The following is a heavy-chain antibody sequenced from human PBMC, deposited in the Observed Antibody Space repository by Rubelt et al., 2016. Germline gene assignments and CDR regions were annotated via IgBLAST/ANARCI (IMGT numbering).Heavy chain of an antibody. D-gene: IGHD3-16*02. CDR2: IYYSGST. CDR1: GGSISSYY. J-gene: IGHJ4*02. Sequence: QVQLQESGPGLVKPSETLSLTCTVSGGSISSYYWSWIRQPPGKGLEWIGYIYYSGSTNYNPSLKCRVTISVDTSKNQFSLKLSSVTAADTAVYYCVGVMITFGGVIVIGYWGQGTLVTVSS. CDR3: VGVMITFGGVIVIGY. V-gene: IGHV4-59*08.